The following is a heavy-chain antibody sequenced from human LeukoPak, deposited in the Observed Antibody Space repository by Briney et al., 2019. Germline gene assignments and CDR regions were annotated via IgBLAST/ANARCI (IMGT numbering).Heavy chain of an antibody. J-gene: IGHJ6*02. V-gene: IGHV1-69*04. Sequence: SVKVSCKASGGTFGSYAISWVRQAPGPGLEWMGRISSIPCIAHYAQKFQGRVKITADKSTSTAYMELSSLRSEDTAVYYCARDIPQDIVVVVAASNGMDVWGQGTTVTVSS. CDR1: GGTFGSYA. D-gene: IGHD2-15*01. CDR3: ARDIPQDIVVVVAASNGMDV. CDR2: ISSIPCIA.